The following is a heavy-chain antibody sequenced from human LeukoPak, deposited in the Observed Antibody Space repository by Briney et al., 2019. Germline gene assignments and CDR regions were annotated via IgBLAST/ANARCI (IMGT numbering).Heavy chain of an antibody. CDR3: AKEEHSSGHSGLHYYYYYMDV. J-gene: IGHJ6*03. V-gene: IGHV3-23*01. Sequence: GGSLRLSCAASGFTFSSYAMSWVRQAPGKGLEWVSAISGSGGSTYYADSVKGRFTISRDNSKNTLYLQMNSLRTEDTAVYYCAKEEHSSGHSGLHYYYYYMDVWGKGTTVTVSS. CDR1: GFTFSSYA. D-gene: IGHD6-19*01. CDR2: ISGSGGST.